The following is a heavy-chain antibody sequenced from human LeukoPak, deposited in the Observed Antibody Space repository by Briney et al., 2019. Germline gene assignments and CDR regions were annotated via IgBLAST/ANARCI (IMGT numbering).Heavy chain of an antibody. CDR2: VSNSGSK. CDR1: GGSISSSNYY. V-gene: IGHV4-39*01. J-gene: IGHJ4*02. Sequence: SETLSLTCTVSGGSISSSNYYWGWIRQPPGKGLEWIGSVSNSGSKHYNPSLKSRVTIFEDTSKNQFSLKLSSVTAADTAVYYCARPRYDILTGCFDYWGQGTLVTVSS. D-gene: IGHD3-9*01. CDR3: ARPRYDILTGCFDY.